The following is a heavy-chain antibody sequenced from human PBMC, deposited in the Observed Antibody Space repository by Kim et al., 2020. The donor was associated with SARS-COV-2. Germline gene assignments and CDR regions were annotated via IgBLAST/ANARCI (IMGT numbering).Heavy chain of an antibody. J-gene: IGHJ4*02. CDR3: ARGGSRDWGFEY. D-gene: IGHD2-21*02. CDR1: GFTLRNFW. CDR2: IEQGGREK. Sequence: GGSLRLSCAASGFTLRNFWMSWVRQAPGKGLEWVANIEQGGREKYYVDSVKGRFTISRDNAKNSLYLQMNSLRAEDTAVYYCARGGSRDWGFEYWGQGTVVTVSS. V-gene: IGHV3-7*04.